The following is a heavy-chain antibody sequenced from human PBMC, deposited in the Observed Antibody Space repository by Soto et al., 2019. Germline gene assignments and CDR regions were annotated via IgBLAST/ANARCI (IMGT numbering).Heavy chain of an antibody. V-gene: IGHV3-48*01. J-gene: IGHJ5*02. CDR1: GFTFGSYS. Sequence: GGSLRLSCAASGFTFGSYSMNWVRQAPGKGLEWVSYISSSSTIYYADAVKGRFTISRDNAKNSLYRQMNSLRAEDTAVYYCAREPNFRYFDWPWGQGTLVTVSS. D-gene: IGHD3-9*01. CDR3: AREPNFRYFDWP. CDR2: ISSSSTI.